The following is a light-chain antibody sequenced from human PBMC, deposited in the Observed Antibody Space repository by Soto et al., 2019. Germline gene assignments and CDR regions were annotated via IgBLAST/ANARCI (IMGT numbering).Light chain of an antibody. CDR2: AAS. CDR3: QQSYSTPT. J-gene: IGKJ3*01. V-gene: IGKV1-39*01. Sequence: DIQMTQSPSSRSASVGDRVTIPCRASQSISSYLNWYQQKPGKAPKLLIYAASSLQSGVPSRFSGSGSGTDFTLTISSLQPEDFATYYCQQSYSTPTFGPGTKVDIK. CDR1: QSISSY.